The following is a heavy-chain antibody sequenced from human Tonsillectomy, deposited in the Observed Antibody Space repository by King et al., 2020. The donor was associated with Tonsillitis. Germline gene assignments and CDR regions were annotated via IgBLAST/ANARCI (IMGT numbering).Heavy chain of an antibody. Sequence: VQLQESGPGLVKPSGTLSLTCSVSGASITNYYWSWIRQPPGKGLEWIGHLYYSRSANSNPSLESRISMSLDTSKNQFSLKLNSVTTADTALYYCARDRPELGDWYLDLLGRGTLVTVSS. CDR3: ARDRPELGDWYLDL. CDR2: LYYSRSA. J-gene: IGHJ2*01. CDR1: GASITNYY. V-gene: IGHV4-59*01. D-gene: IGHD1-26*01.